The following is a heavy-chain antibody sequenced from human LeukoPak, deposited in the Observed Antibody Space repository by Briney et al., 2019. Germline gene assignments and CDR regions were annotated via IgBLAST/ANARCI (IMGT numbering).Heavy chain of an antibody. CDR3: ATYYDSSGFLFDC. D-gene: IGHD3-22*01. V-gene: IGHV4-59*08. CDR2: IDYSGST. CDR1: GGSIRSYY. J-gene: IGHJ4*02. Sequence: PSETLSLTCTVSGGSIRSYYWSWIRQPPGKGLEWIGYIDYSGSTHYNPSLKSRVTISVDTSKNQFSLKLSSVTAADTAVYYCATYYDSSGFLFDCWGQRTLVTVS.